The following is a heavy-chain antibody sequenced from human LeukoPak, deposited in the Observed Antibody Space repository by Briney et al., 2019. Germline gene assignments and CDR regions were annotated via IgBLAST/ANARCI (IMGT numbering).Heavy chain of an antibody. J-gene: IGHJ4*02. V-gene: IGHV4-4*07. D-gene: IGHD3-3*01. CDR1: GGSISSYY. CDR2: IYTSGST. CDR3: ARDSSQNYDFWSGYFDY. Sequence: SETLSLTCTVSGGSISSYYWSWIRQPAGKGLEWIGRIYTSGSTNYNASLKSRVTMSVDTSKNQFSLKLSSVTAADTAVYYCARDSSQNYDFWSGYFDYWGQGTLVTVSS.